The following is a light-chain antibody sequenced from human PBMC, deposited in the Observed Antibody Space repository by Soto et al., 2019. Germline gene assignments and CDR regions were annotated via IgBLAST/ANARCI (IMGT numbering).Light chain of an antibody. CDR2: EAS. CDR1: QSVSSY. Sequence: EIVLTQSPATLSLSRGERATLSCRASQSVSSYLAWYQQKPGQAPRLLIYEASNRATGIPARFSGSGSGTDFALTISSLEPEDFAVYYCQQRRTFGQGTKVDIK. CDR3: QQRRT. V-gene: IGKV3-11*01. J-gene: IGKJ1*01.